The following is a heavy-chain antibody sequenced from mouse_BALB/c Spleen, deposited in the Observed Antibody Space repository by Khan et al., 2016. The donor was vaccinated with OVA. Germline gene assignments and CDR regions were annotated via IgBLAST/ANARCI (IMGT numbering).Heavy chain of an antibody. CDR1: GFTFSSFG. V-gene: IGHV5-17*02. D-gene: IGHD2-3*01. CDR2: ISSGSSTI. CDR3: ARGYWAY. Sequence: EVELVESGGGLVQPGGSRKLSCAASGFTFSSFGMHWVRQAPEKGLEWVAYISSGSSTIYYADTVKGRFTISRDNPKNTLFLQMTSLRSEDTAMYYCARGYWAYWGQVTLVTVSA. J-gene: IGHJ3*01.